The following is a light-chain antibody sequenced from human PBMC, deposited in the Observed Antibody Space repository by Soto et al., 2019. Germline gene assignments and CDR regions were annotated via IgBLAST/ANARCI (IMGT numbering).Light chain of an antibody. J-gene: IGKJ2*01. CDR3: LQHDTHPRT. Sequence: DIQMTQSPSAMSASIGDRVTITCRASQAISNYLAWFQQKPGQVPKRLIYAASILQGGAPSRFSGSGSGTEFTLTISGLQPEDFATYYCLQHDTHPRTFGQGTKVDIK. V-gene: IGKV1-17*03. CDR1: QAISNY. CDR2: AAS.